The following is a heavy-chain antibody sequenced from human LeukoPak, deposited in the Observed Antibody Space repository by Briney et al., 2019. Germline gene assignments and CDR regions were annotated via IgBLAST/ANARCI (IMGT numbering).Heavy chain of an antibody. CDR1: GFAFSSYS. CDR2: ISSSSSYI. Sequence: GGSLRLSCAASGFAFSSYSMNWVRQAPGKGLEWVSSISSSSSYIYYADSVKGRFTISRDNAKNSLYLQMNSLRAEDTAVYYCARDGGWALDYWGQGTLVTVSS. D-gene: IGHD2-15*01. V-gene: IGHV3-21*01. J-gene: IGHJ4*02. CDR3: ARDGGWALDY.